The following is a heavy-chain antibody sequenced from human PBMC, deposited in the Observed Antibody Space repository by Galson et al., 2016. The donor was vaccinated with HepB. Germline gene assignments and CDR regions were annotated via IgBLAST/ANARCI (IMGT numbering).Heavy chain of an antibody. J-gene: IGHJ6*02. CDR1: GFTFSNFD. Sequence: SLRLSCAASGFTFSNFDIHWVRQAPGKGLEWVALISSDGSKRYHADSVKGRFSVSRDNSTTTVYMALSSLRSDDTAIYYCAKVLGPSWVALDVWGRGTAVTVSS. CDR3: AKVLGPSWVALDV. D-gene: IGHD1-26*01. CDR2: ISSDGSKR. V-gene: IGHV3-30*18.